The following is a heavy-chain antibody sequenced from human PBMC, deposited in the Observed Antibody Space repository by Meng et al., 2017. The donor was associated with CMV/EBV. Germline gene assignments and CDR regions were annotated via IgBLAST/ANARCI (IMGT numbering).Heavy chain of an antibody. D-gene: IGHD3-3*01. CDR1: GGAISSRCYV. J-gene: IGHJ5*02. V-gene: IGHV4-39*07. Sequence: KPSEALALPCSVSGGAISSRCYVWGWSRQPPGKVPEWIGSIYYSGSTYYNPSLKSRVTISVDTSKNQFSLKLSSVTAADTATYYCAHRPLLGDFWSGYHNWFDPWGQGTLVTVSS. CDR3: AHRPLLGDFWSGYHNWFDP. CDR2: IYYSGST.